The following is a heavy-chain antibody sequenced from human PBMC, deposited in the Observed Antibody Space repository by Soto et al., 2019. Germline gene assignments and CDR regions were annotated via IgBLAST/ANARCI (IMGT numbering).Heavy chain of an antibody. J-gene: IGHJ4*02. Sequence: GGSLRLSCAASGFTFSNYGMHCVRQAPGKGLEWVAIISSDGSNKYYPDSVKGRFAISRDNSKNTLYLQMNSLRAEDTAVYYCAKFEAVNDGNPEYWGQGT. CDR3: AKFEAVNDGNPEY. CDR2: ISSDGSNK. V-gene: IGHV3-30*18. D-gene: IGHD3-3*01. CDR1: GFTFSNYG.